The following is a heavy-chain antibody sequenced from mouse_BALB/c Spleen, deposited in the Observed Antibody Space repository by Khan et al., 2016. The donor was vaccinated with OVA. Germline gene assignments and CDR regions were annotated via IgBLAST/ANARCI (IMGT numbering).Heavy chain of an antibody. J-gene: IGHJ3*01. CDR1: GYSITSGYF. V-gene: IGHV3-6*02. CDR2: IRYDGNS. Sequence: VQLQESGPGLVKPSQSLSLTCSVTGYSITSGYFWNWIRQFPGNKLEWMGYIRYDGNSNYNPSLKNRISITRDTSKNQFFLKLNSVTPEDTATYYCARGGSSGPAWFAYWGRGTLVTVSA. CDR3: ARGGSSGPAWFAY. D-gene: IGHD3-1*01.